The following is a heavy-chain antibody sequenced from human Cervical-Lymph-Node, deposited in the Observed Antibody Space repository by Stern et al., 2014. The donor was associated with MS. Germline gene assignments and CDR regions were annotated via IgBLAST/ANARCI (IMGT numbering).Heavy chain of an antibody. V-gene: IGHV1-18*01. CDR3: AIMGTNGIDV. CDR1: GDTFGTYG. D-gene: IGHD5-18*01. J-gene: IGHJ6*02. Sequence: VQLVQSGTEVKKPGASVKVSCKASGDTFGTYGVNWVRQAPGQRLEWLGWISGYKGNSNYAPRLQGRVALTTDTSANTAYMELRSLRSDDTAVYYCAIMGTNGIDVWGQGTTVTVSS. CDR2: ISGYKGNS.